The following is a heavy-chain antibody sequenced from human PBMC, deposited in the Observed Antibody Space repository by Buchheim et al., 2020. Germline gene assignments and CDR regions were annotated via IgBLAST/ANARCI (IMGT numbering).Heavy chain of an antibody. J-gene: IGHJ4*02. CDR1: GFTFSDYY. CDR3: ARLFGELLPYYFDY. Sequence: QVQLVESGGGLVKPGGSLRLSCAASGFTFSDYYMSWIRQHPGKGLEWIGYIYYSGSTYYNPSLKSRVTISVDTSKNQFSLKLSSVTAADTAVYYCARLFGELLPYYFDYWGQGTL. V-gene: IGHV4-31*02. CDR2: IYYSGST. D-gene: IGHD3-10*01.